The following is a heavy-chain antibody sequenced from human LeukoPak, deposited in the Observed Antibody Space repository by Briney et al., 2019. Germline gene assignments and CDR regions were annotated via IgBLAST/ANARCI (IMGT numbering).Heavy chain of an antibody. V-gene: IGHV3-33*01. CDR3: ARSPGIAVALDY. D-gene: IGHD6-19*01. J-gene: IGHJ4*02. Sequence: GGSLRLSCAASGFTFSSYSMHWVRQAPGKGLEWVAVIWYDGSNKYYADSVKGRFTISRDNSKNTLYLQMNSLRAEDTAVYYCARSPGIAVALDYWGQGTLVTVSS. CDR1: GFTFSSYS. CDR2: IWYDGSNK.